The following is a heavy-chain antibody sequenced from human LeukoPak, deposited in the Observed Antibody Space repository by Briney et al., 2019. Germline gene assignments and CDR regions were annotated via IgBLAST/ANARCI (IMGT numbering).Heavy chain of an antibody. CDR1: GFTFSSYA. J-gene: IGHJ4*02. CDR2: ISGSGGST. Sequence: GGSLRLSCAASGFTFSSYAMSWVRQAPGEGLEWVSAISGSGGSTYYADSVKGRFTFSRDSSKNTLYLQMNSLRAEDTAVYYCARGSGYFLDFDYWGQGTLVTVSS. V-gene: IGHV3-23*01. CDR3: ARGSGYFLDFDY. D-gene: IGHD3-22*01.